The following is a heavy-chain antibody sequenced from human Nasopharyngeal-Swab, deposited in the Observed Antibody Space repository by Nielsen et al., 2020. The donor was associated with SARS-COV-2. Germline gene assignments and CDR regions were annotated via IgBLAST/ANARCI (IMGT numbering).Heavy chain of an antibody. D-gene: IGHD3-16*01. V-gene: IGHV3-30*03. CDR1: GFTFSTYD. J-gene: IGHJ4*02. Sequence: GGSLRLSCAASGFTFSTYDMHWVRQTPGKGLEWVAVVSYDGTNRNYADSVKGRFTISRDNSKDRLYLQMNSLRAEDTAVYYCASERSSRLGEGTFDYWGQGTLVTVSS. CDR2: VSYDGTNR. CDR3: ASERSSRLGEGTFDY.